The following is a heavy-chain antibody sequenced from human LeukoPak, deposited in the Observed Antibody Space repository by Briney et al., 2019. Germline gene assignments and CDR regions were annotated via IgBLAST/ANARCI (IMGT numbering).Heavy chain of an antibody. V-gene: IGHV4-39*02. CDR3: ARHFDNGDYKKTFVI. CDR1: GGSISSTTYY. D-gene: IGHD4-17*01. CDR2: IHYTGRA. J-gene: IGHJ3*02. Sequence: PSETLSLTCSVFGGSISSTTYYWVWIRQPPGKGLECIASIHYTGRAYYNPSLKSRATISADTSKNHFSLHLRTVTAADTAVYYCARHFDNGDYKKTFVIWGQGTMVTVSS.